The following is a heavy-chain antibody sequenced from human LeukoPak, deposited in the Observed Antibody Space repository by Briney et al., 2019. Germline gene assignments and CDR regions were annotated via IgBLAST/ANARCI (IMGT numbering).Heavy chain of an antibody. V-gene: IGHV1-2*02. CDR3: AREGDGTFDY. CDR1: GYSFTGYY. J-gene: IGHJ4*02. D-gene: IGHD5-24*01. Sequence: ASVKVSCKASGYSFTGYYMHWVRQAPGEGLEWLAWINPNTGATQYSEQYQGSVTVTRDTSISTAYMELTWLRYDDTAVYYCAREGDGTFDYWGQGTLVTVSS. CDR2: INPNTGAT.